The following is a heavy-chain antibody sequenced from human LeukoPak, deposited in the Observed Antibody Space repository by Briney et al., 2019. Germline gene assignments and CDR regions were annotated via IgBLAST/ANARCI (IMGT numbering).Heavy chain of an antibody. J-gene: IGHJ5*02. V-gene: IGHV4-34*01. CDR1: GGSFSGYY. Sequence: SETLSLTCAVYGGSFSGYYWSWIRQPPGKGLEWIGEINHSGSTNYNPSLKSRVTISVDTSKNQFSLKLSSVTAADPAVYYCARGRPRYCSSTSCYTWSLWFDPWGQGTLVTVSS. D-gene: IGHD2-2*02. CDR2: INHSGST. CDR3: ARGRPRYCSSTSCYTWSLWFDP.